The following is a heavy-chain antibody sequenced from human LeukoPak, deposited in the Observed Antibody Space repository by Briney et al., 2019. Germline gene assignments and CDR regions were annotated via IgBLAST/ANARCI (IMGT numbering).Heavy chain of an antibody. J-gene: IGHJ3*02. Sequence: SETLSLTCTVSGGSISRSDYYWGWIRQPPGKGLEWIGSISYSGSTYDNPSLKNRVTISVDTSKNQFSLKLSSVTAADTAVYYCATRITGATWYAFDIWGQGTMVTVSS. D-gene: IGHD1-7*01. V-gene: IGHV4-39*07. CDR2: ISYSGST. CDR1: GGSISRSDYY. CDR3: ATRITGATWYAFDI.